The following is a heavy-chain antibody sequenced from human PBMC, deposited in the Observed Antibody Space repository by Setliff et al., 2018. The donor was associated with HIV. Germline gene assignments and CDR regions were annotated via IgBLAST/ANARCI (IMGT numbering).Heavy chain of an antibody. CDR2: IKQDGSEK. D-gene: IGHD6-13*01. Sequence: PGGSLRLSCAASGFTFSTYWMSWVRQAPGKGLEWVANIKQDGSEKYYVDSVKGRFTISRDNAKNSLYLQMSSLRAEDTAVYYCARIKWAAAGPLFDLWGQGTQVTVSS. V-gene: IGHV3-7*01. J-gene: IGHJ4*02. CDR3: ARIKWAAAGPLFDL. CDR1: GFTFSTYW.